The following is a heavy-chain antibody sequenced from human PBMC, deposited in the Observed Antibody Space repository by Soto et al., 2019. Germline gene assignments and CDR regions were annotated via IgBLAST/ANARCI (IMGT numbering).Heavy chain of an antibody. CDR1: GGSISSNVYY. V-gene: IGHV4-31*03. J-gene: IGHJ4*02. Sequence: SETLSLTCTVSGGSISSNVYYWSWIRQHPGKGLEWIGYIYYSGTTYYNPSLKSRATISVDTSKNQLSLKLSSVTAADTAVYYCARESVAIDYWGQGTLVTVSS. CDR3: ARESVAIDY. CDR2: IYYSGTT. D-gene: IGHD5-12*01.